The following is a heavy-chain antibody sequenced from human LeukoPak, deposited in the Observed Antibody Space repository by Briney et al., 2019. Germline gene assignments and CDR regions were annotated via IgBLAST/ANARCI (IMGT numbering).Heavy chain of an antibody. CDR3: ARGLSRSRAFDI. V-gene: IGHV1-46*01. D-gene: IGHD2/OR15-2a*01. Sequence: ASVMVSCKASGYTFTSYYMHWVRQVPGQGLEWMGKINPSGGGTAYAQKFQGRVTMTRNTSISTAYMELSSLRSEDTAVYYCARGLSRSRAFDIWGQGTMVTVSS. J-gene: IGHJ3*02. CDR2: INPSGGGT. CDR1: GYTFTSYY.